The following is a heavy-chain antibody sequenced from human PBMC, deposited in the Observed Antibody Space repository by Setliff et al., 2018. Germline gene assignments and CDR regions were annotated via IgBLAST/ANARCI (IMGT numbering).Heavy chain of an antibody. V-gene: IGHV4-39*07. CDR2: IYYSGST. Sequence: PSETLSLTCTVSGGSISSSSYYWGWIRQPPGKGLEWIGSIYYSGSTYYNPSLKSRVTISVDTSKNQFSLKLSSVTAADTAVCYCARIHLLLWFGELLSGWLGPWGQGTLVTVSS. J-gene: IGHJ5*02. D-gene: IGHD3-10*01. CDR3: ARIHLLLWFGELLSGWLGP. CDR1: GGSISSSSYY.